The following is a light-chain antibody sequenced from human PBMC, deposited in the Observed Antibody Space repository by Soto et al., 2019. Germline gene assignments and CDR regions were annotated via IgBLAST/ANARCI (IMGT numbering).Light chain of an antibody. J-gene: IGKJ5*01. V-gene: IGKV1-39*01. CDR1: QSISSY. Sequence: DIQMTQSPSSLSASVGDIVTITCRASQSISSYLNWYQQKPGKAPKLLIYAASSLQSGVPSRFSGSGSGTDFTLTISSLQPEDFATYYCHQSYDIPTFGQGTRLEIK. CDR3: HQSYDIPT. CDR2: AAS.